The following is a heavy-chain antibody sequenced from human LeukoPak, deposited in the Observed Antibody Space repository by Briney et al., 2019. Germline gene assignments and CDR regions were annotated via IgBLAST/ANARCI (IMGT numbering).Heavy chain of an antibody. CDR3: ARANGSSGWFEYFQH. CDR1: GFTFSSYS. V-gene: IGHV3-48*01. D-gene: IGHD6-19*01. J-gene: IGHJ1*01. Sequence: GGSLRLSCAASGFTFSSYSMNWVRQAPGKGLEWVSYISSSSSTIYYADSVKGRFTISRDNSKNTLYLQMNSLGAEDTAVYYCARANGSSGWFEYFQHWDQGTLVTVSS. CDR2: ISSSSSTI.